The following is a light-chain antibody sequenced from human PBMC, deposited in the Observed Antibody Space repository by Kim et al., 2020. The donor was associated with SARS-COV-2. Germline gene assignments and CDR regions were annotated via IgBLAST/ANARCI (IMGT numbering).Light chain of an antibody. CDR3: SSYTSSSTLI. CDR2: EVS. J-gene: IGLJ2*01. CDR1: SSDVGSYNR. V-gene: IGLV2-18*02. Sequence: QSALTQPPSVSGSPGQSVTISCTGTSSDVGSYNRVSWYQQPPGTAPKLIIYEVSDRPSGVPHRFSGSKSSNTASLTIAWLQTEDEADNYCSSYTSSSTLIFGGGTKVTVL.